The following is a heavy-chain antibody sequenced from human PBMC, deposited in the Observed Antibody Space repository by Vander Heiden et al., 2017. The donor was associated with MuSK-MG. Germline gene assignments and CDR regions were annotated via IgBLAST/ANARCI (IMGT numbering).Heavy chain of an antibody. CDR1: GLTFGSYG. Sequence: EVQLLESGGGLAQFGGSLRLSCAVSGLTFGSYGLSWVRQAQGKGLDWVSIISGSGGMTFYTDSVKGRFTVSIDNSKNTLFLQMNSLRADDTALYYCVKRPKTAADGPFDYWGQGTLVTVSS. J-gene: IGHJ4*02. D-gene: IGHD2-21*02. V-gene: IGHV3-23*01. CDR3: VKRPKTAADGPFDY. CDR2: ISGSGGMT.